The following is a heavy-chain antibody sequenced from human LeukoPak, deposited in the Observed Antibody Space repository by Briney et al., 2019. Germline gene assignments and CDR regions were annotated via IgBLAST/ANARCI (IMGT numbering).Heavy chain of an antibody. Sequence: ASVKVSCKASGYTFTGYYMHWVRQAPGQGLEWMGWINPSGASTNYEQKFQGRVTMTRDTSTNTVYMEVSSLRAEDTAVYYCAREVGYCTGGSCPGYWGQGTRVTVSS. CDR2: INPSGAST. V-gene: IGHV1-46*01. CDR3: AREVGYCTGGSCPGY. D-gene: IGHD2-15*01. J-gene: IGHJ4*02. CDR1: GYTFTGYY.